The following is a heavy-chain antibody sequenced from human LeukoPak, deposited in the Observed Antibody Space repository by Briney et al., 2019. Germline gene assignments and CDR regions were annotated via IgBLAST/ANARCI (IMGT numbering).Heavy chain of an antibody. J-gene: IGHJ4*02. CDR2: INHSGST. D-gene: IGHD3-22*01. CDR1: GGSISSYY. Sequence: PSETLSLTCTVSGGSISSYYWSWIRQPPGKGLEWIGEINHSGSTNYNPSLKSRVTISVDTSKNQFSLKLSSVTAADTAVYYCAVLEDYDSSGYYEDYWGQGTLVTVSS. V-gene: IGHV4-34*01. CDR3: AVLEDYDSSGYYEDY.